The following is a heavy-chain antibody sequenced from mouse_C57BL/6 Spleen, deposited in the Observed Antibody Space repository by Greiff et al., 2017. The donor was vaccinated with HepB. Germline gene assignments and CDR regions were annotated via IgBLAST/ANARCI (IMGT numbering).Heavy chain of an antibody. CDR3: VLCLYDYDVRAMDY. J-gene: IGHJ4*01. Sequence: VQLKESGPELVKPGASVKMSCKASGYTFTDYNMHWVKQSHGKSLEWIGYINPNNGGTSYNQKFKGKATLTVNKSSSTAYMELRSLTSEDSAVYYCVLCLYDYDVRAMDYWGQGTSVTVSS. CDR2: INPNNGGT. D-gene: IGHD2-4*01. CDR1: GYTFTDYN. V-gene: IGHV1-22*01.